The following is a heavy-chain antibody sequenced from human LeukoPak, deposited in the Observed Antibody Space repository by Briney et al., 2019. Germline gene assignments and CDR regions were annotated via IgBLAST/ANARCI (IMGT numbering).Heavy chain of an antibody. CDR1: GFTFSDYY. Sequence: GGSLRLSCAASGFTFSDYYMSWIRQAPGKGLEWVSYISSSGSTIYYADSVKGRFTISRDNAKNSLYLQMNSLRAEDTAVYYCARDPPNLWSKRSYFDYWGQGTLVTVSS. J-gene: IGHJ4*02. CDR3: ARDPPNLWSKRSYFDY. CDR2: ISSSGSTI. D-gene: IGHD3-10*01. V-gene: IGHV3-11*04.